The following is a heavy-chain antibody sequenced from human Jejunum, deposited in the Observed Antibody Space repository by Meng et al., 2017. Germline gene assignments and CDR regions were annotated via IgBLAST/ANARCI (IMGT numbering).Heavy chain of an antibody. CDR2: INDSGST. D-gene: IGHD4-11*01. Sequence: QVKLQQWGVGLLKPSESLSLTCAVYGGSISDYYWTWIRQPPGKGLEWIGGINDSGSTNYNPSLKSRVTISVDTSKSQFYLRVSSVTAADTAVYYCARGNEYSNYGADFWGQGTLVTVSS. V-gene: IGHV4-34*01. CDR3: ARGNEYSNYGADF. J-gene: IGHJ4*02. CDR1: GGSISDYY.